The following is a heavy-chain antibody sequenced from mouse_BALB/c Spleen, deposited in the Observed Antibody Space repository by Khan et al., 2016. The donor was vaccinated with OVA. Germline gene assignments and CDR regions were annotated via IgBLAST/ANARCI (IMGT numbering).Heavy chain of an antibody. D-gene: IGHD4-1*01. V-gene: IGHV5-6*01. CDR3: ADHLTGSFAY. CDR2: ISSGGDYT. J-gene: IGHJ3*01. CDR1: GFTFSSYS. Sequence: EVELVESGGDLVKPGGSLNLSCAASGFTFSSYSMSWVRQTPDKRLEWVASISSGGDYTYYPDCVKGRFSISRDNAKNTLYLQMSNLKSEDTAMYYCADHLTGSFAYWGQGTMGTVSA.